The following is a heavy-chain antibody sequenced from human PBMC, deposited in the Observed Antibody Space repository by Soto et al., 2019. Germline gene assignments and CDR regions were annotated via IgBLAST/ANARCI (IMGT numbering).Heavy chain of an antibody. Sequence: TLSLTCAVSGASMRSYHWSFLRQPAGKGLEWIGRIQHTGNTNYNPSLKSRVTMSADTSKNQISLKMTSVTAADTAVYFCAKDVSSRRWFDPWGQGVRVTVSS. CDR3: AKDVSSRRWFDP. J-gene: IGHJ5*02. CDR1: GASMRSYH. V-gene: IGHV4-4*07. D-gene: IGHD3-16*01. CDR2: IQHTGNT.